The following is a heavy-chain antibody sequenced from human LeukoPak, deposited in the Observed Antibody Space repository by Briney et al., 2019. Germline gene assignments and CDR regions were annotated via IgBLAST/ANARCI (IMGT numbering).Heavy chain of an antibody. V-gene: IGHV4-34*01. Sequence: SETLSLTCAVYGGSFSGYYWSWIRQPPGKGLEWIGEINHSGSTNYNPSLKSRVTISVDTSKNQFSLKLSSVTAADTAVYYCARGPGWYYCDSTGASGSIDYWGQGTLVTVSS. D-gene: IGHD3-22*01. CDR1: GGSFSGYY. CDR3: ARGPGWYYCDSTGASGSIDY. J-gene: IGHJ4*02. CDR2: INHSGST.